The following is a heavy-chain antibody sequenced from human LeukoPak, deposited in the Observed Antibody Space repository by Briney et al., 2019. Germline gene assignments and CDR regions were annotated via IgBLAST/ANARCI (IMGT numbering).Heavy chain of an antibody. CDR1: GYTFTSYA. CDR3: ARDCDNHRVVAATPGIDP. D-gene: IGHD2-15*01. V-gene: IGHV7-4-1*02. CDR2: INTNTGNP. J-gene: IGHJ5*02. Sequence: ASVKVSCKASGYTFTSYAMNWVRQAPGQGLEWMGGINTNTGNPTYAQGFTGRFVFSLDTSVSTAYLQISSLKAEDTAVYYCARDCDNHRVVAATPGIDPWGQGTLVTVSS.